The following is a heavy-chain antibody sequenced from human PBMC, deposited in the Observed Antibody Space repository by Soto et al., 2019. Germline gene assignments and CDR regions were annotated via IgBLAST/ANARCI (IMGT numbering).Heavy chain of an antibody. CDR2: IYYSGST. CDR3: ARLEGLATISYYFDF. CDR1: GGSISSSSYY. J-gene: IGHJ4*02. D-gene: IGHD3-9*01. V-gene: IGHV4-39*01. Sequence: SETLSLTCTVSGGSISSSSYYWGWIRRPPGKGLEWIGSIYYSGSTYYNPSLQTRVTISLDTSKSQFSLKLNSVTAADSAVYFCARLEGLATISYYFDFWGPGALVTVSS.